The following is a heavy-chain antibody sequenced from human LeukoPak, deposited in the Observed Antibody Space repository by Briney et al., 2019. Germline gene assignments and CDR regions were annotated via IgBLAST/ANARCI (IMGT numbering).Heavy chain of an antibody. D-gene: IGHD3-10*01. V-gene: IGHV1-24*01. CDR2: FDPEDGET. Sequence: ASVKVSCKVSGYTLTELSMHWVRRAPGKGLEWMGGFDPEDGETIYAQKFQGRVTMTEDTSTDTAYMELSSLRSEDTAVYYCATDLYYYGSGSYPPRDYWGQGTLVTVSS. J-gene: IGHJ4*02. CDR1: GYTLTELS. CDR3: ATDLYYYGSGSYPPRDY.